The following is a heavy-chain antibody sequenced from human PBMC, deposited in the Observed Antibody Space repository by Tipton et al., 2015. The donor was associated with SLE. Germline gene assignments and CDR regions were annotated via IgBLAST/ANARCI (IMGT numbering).Heavy chain of an antibody. J-gene: IGHJ4*02. Sequence: TLSLTCAVYGGSFSGYYWSWIRQPPGKGPEWIGEINHSGSTNYNLSLKSRVTISVDTSKNQFSLKLSSVTAADTAVYYCARGPPFDYWGQGTLVTVSS. CDR2: INHSGST. CDR3: ARGPPFDY. V-gene: IGHV4-34*01. CDR1: GGSFSGYY.